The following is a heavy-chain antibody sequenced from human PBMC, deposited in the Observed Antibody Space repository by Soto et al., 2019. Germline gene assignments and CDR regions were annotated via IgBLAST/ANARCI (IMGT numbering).Heavy chain of an antibody. J-gene: IGHJ4*02. CDR3: ATLPPRIVVVVLPIPS. V-gene: IGHV4-4*02. Sequence: QVQLQQSGPRLARPSGTLSLTCVVSGGSISSTNWWTWVRQTPGKGLEWIGEVYHTGSTKYNPSLKTRVTISLAKSNTPSSLNLKSVTAADTAVYYCATLPPRIVVVVLPIPSWGQGTLVTVSS. CDR2: VYHTGST. CDR1: GGSISSTNW. D-gene: IGHD2-15*01.